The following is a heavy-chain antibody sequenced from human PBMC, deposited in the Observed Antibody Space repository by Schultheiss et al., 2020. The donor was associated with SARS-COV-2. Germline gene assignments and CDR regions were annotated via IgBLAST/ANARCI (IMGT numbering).Heavy chain of an antibody. CDR1: GFTFGDYA. CDR3: ARDIAAAGIDY. D-gene: IGHD6-13*01. Sequence: GESLKISCTASGFTFGDYAMSWVRQAPGKGLEWVGFIRSKAYGGTTEYAASVKGRFTISRDDSKSIAYLQMNSLRAEDTAVYYCARDIAAAGIDYWGQGTLVTVSS. CDR2: IRSKAYGGTT. J-gene: IGHJ4*02. V-gene: IGHV3-49*04.